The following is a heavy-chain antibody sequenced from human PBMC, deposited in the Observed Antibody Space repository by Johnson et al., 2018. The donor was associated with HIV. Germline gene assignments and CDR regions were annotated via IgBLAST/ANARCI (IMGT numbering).Heavy chain of an antibody. D-gene: IGHD3-3*01. CDR3: ARAQTYYDFWSGYDAFDI. Sequence: GLTFTNAWMNWVRQAPGKGLEWAGRIKRKTDGGTTDYAAPVKGRFTISRDDSKNTLFLQMNSLRVEDTAVYYCARAQTYYDFWSGYDAFDIWGQGTMVTVSS. CDR1: GLTFTNAW. CDR2: IKRKTDGGTT. J-gene: IGHJ3*02. V-gene: IGHV3-15*01.